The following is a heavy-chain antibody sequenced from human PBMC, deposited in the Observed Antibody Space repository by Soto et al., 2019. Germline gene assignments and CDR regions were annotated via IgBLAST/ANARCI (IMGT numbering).Heavy chain of an antibody. V-gene: IGHV4-34*01. CDR1: GGSFSGFY. CDR2: INHSGSS. CDR3: ARMAGPWYFDL. J-gene: IGHJ2*01. Sequence: PSETLSLTCAVHGGSFSGFYWTWIRQPPGKGLEWIVEINHSGSSNYNPPLKSRVTMSLDTSRNQFSLSLNSVTAADTAVYYCARMAGPWYFDLWGRGTLVTVSA.